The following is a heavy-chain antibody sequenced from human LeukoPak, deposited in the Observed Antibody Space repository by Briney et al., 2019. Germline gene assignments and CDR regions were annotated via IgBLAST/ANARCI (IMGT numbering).Heavy chain of an antibody. CDR1: GGSISSGTYY. CDR2: FYTSGST. J-gene: IGHJ6*03. D-gene: IGHD2-2*01. CDR3: ARELLSTSLFSDYYYMDV. V-gene: IGHV4-61*02. Sequence: SETLSLTCTVSGGSISSGTYYWSWIRQPAGTGLEWIGRFYTSGSTNYNPSLKSRVTISVDTSKNQFSLKLTSVTAADTAVYYCARELLSTSLFSDYYYMDVWGKGTTVTVSS.